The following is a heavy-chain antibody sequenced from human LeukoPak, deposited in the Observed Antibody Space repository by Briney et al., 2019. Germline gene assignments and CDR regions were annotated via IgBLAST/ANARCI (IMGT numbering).Heavy chain of an antibody. CDR1: GFTFSSYA. Sequence: GGSLRLSCAASGFTFSSYAMSWVRQAPGQGLEWVAAISGSGGSTYYADSVKGRVTISRDNSKSTLYLQLNGLRAEDTAVYYCAKDALWDPVEYSSSPSDYWGQGTLVTVSS. V-gene: IGHV3-23*01. J-gene: IGHJ4*02. CDR3: AKDALWDPVEYSSSPSDY. CDR2: ISGSGGST. D-gene: IGHD6-6*01.